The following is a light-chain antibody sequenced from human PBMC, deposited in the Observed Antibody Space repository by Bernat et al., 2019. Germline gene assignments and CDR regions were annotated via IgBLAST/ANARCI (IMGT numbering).Light chain of an antibody. CDR3: QQYGSSIT. Sequence: EIVLTQSPGTLSLSPGERATLSCRASHSVSSTYLAWYQKKGGQAPRLLIYDASSRATGIPDRFSGSGSGTDFTLTISRLEPEDFAVYYCQQYGSSITFGQGTRLEI. V-gene: IGKV3-20*01. CDR2: DAS. CDR1: HSVSSTY. J-gene: IGKJ5*01.